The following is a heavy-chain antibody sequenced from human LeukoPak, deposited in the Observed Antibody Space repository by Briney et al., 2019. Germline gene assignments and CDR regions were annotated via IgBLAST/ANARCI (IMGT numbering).Heavy chain of an antibody. J-gene: IGHJ4*02. CDR1: GGSISSGGYY. V-gene: IGHV4-31*03. CDR2: IYYSGST. CDR3: ARPGYDFWSGYYQGVETPDY. Sequence: PSQTLSLTCTVSGGSISSGGYYWSWIRQHPGKGLEWIGYIYYSGSTYYNPSLKSRVTISVDTSKNQFSLKLSSVTAADTAVYYCARPGYDFWSGYYQGVETPDYWGQGTLVTVSS. D-gene: IGHD3-3*01.